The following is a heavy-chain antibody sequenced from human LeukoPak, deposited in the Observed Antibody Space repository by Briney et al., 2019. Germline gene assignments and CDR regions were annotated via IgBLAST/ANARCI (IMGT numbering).Heavy chain of an antibody. D-gene: IGHD3-3*01. CDR1: GGSISSYY. V-gene: IGHV4-59*01. Sequence: PSETLSLTCTVSGGSISSYYWSWLRQPPGKGLEWIGYIYYSGSTNYNPSLKSRVTISVDTSKNQFSLKLSSVTAADTAVYYCARGKGTKYYDFWSGPYAFDIWGQGTMVTVSS. CDR2: IYYSGST. CDR3: ARGKGTKYYDFWSGPYAFDI. J-gene: IGHJ3*02.